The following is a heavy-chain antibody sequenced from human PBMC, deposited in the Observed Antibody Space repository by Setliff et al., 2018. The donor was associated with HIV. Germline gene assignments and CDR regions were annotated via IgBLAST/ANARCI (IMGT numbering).Heavy chain of an antibody. D-gene: IGHD6-13*01. CDR3: ATDAGYSTSWYSESLQH. CDR1: GYTLTELS. V-gene: IGHV1-24*01. CDR2: FDPEDGET. Sequence: ASVKVSCKLSGYTLTELSIHWVRQAPGKGLEWMANFDPEDGETFYAQKFQGSLTMTEDTSTDTAYMELSSLRSDDTAMYYCATDAGYSTSWYSESLQHWGQGTVVTVSS. J-gene: IGHJ1*01.